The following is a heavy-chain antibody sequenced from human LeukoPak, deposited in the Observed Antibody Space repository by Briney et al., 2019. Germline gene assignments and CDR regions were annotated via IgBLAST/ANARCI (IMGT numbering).Heavy chain of an antibody. CDR3: ARGYYYGSGSYYYAGY. Sequence: GESLKISCKGSGYSFTSYWIGWVRQLPGKGLEWMGIIYPGDSDTRYSPSFQGQVTVSADKSISTAYLQWSSLKASDTALYYCARGYYYGSGSYYYAGYWGQGTLVTVSS. J-gene: IGHJ4*02. V-gene: IGHV5-51*01. D-gene: IGHD3-10*01. CDR2: IYPGDSDT. CDR1: GYSFTSYW.